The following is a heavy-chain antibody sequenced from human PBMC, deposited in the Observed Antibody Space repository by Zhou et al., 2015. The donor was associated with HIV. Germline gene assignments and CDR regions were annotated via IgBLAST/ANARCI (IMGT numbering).Heavy chain of an antibody. CDR3: ARMAYYYDSSGYGADY. V-gene: IGHV1-69*01. Sequence: QVQLVQSGAEVKKPGSSVKVSCKASGGTFSSYAISWVRQAPGQGLEWMGGIIPIFGTANYAQKFQGRVTITADESTSTAYMELSSLRSEDTAVYYCARMAYYYDSSGYGADYWGQGTLVTVSS. CDR2: IIPIFGTA. D-gene: IGHD3-22*01. CDR1: GGTFSSYA. J-gene: IGHJ4*02.